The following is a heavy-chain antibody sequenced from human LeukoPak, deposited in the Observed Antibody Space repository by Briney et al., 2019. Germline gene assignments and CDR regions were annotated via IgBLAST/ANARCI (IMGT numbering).Heavy chain of an antibody. D-gene: IGHD2-8*01. CDR1: GYTFTSYD. CDR3: ARGSAGLGYCTNGVCYEPPFGY. J-gene: IGHJ4*02. Sequence: GASVKVSCKASGYTFTSYDINWVRQATGQGLEWMGWINPNSGGTNYAQKFQGRVTMTRDTSISTAYMELSRLRSDDTAVYYCARGSAGLGYCTNGVCYEPPFGYWGQGTLVTVSS. CDR2: INPNSGGT. V-gene: IGHV1-2*02.